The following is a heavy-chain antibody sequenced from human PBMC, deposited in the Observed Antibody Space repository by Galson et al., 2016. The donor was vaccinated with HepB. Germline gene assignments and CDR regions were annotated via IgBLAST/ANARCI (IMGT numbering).Heavy chain of an antibody. D-gene: IGHD4-17*01. J-gene: IGHJ5*02. CDR3: ARRAWADYGDYGPNDL. V-gene: IGHV3-21*01. CDR1: EFSFSSYS. Sequence: SLRLSCAASEFSFSSYSMNWVRQAPGKGLEWVSSISSSSIYIYYADSVKGRFTISRDNAKKSLYLQMNSLRVEDTAVYYCARRAWADYGDYGPNDLWGQGTLVTVSP. CDR2: ISSSSIYI.